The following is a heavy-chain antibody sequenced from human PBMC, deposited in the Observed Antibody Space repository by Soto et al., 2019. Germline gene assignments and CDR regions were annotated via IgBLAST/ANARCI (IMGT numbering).Heavy chain of an antibody. Sequence: EVQLVESGGGLVKPGGSLRLSCAASGFTFSSYSMNWVRQAPGKGLEWVSSISSSSSYIYYADSVKGRFTISRDNAKNSRYRQMNSLRAEDTAVYYCMVDGWSGEDWFDPWGQGTLVTVSS. CDR1: GFTFSSYS. V-gene: IGHV3-21*01. CDR2: ISSSSSYI. CDR3: MVDGWSGEDWFDP. J-gene: IGHJ5*02. D-gene: IGHD2-15*01.